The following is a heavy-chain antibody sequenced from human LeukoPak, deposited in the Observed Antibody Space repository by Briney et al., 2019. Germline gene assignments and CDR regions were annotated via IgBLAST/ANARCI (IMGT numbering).Heavy chain of an antibody. D-gene: IGHD4-11*01. Sequence: GGSLRLSCVASGFIVSSYYMTWVRQAPGKGLEWVSVIYSGGSTYYADSVKGRVAISRDNSKNTVFLQMSSVRAEDTTVYYCARSYSNHLFGMDVWGQGTTVTVTS. J-gene: IGHJ6*02. CDR2: IYSGGST. CDR1: GFIVSSYY. CDR3: ARSYSNHLFGMDV. V-gene: IGHV3-66*01.